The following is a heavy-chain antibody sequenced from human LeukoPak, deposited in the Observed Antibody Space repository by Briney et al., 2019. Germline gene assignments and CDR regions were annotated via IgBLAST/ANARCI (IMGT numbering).Heavy chain of an antibody. CDR3: ASGPGGDYYFDY. D-gene: IGHD3-10*01. CDR1: RGSISSSNYY. J-gene: IGHJ4*02. CDR2: VFYSGTT. V-gene: IGHV4-39*07. Sequence: SETLSLTCNVSRGSISSSNYYWGWIRQPPGKGLEWIGSVFYSGTTYYNPSLKSRLTISVDTSKNQFSLKLSPVTAADTAVYYCASGPGGDYYFDYWGQGTLVTVSS.